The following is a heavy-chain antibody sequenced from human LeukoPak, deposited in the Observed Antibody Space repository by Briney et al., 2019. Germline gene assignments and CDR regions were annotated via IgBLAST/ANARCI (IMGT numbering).Heavy chain of an antibody. Sequence: ASVKVSCKASGYTFTSYGISWVRQAPGQGLEWMGWISAYNGNTNYAQKLQGRVTMTTDTSTSTAYMELRSLRSDDTAVYYCARGRMVWEVVPIAARPWDCYYYYMDVWGKGTTVTVSS. J-gene: IGHJ6*03. D-gene: IGHD6-6*01. V-gene: IGHV1-18*01. CDR2: ISAYNGNT. CDR1: GYTFTSYG. CDR3: ARGRMVWEVVPIAARPWDCYYYYMDV.